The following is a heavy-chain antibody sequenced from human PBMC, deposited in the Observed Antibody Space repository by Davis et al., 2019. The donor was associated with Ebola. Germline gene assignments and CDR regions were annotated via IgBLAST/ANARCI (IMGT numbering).Heavy chain of an antibody. CDR2: INPHNGYT. CDR1: AGTLRSYA. CDR3: ARAQFPTTSDH. V-gene: IGHV1-18*01. Sequence: ASVKVSCKASAGTLRSYAISWVRQAPRQALEWMGWINPHNGYTNYAQNVQGRVTMTTDTSTSTAYMEVGILRSDDTAVYYCARAQFPTTSDHWGQGTLVTVSS. J-gene: IGHJ4*02. D-gene: IGHD1-1*01.